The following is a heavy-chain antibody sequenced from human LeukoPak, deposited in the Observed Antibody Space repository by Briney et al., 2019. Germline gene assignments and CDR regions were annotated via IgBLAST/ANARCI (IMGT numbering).Heavy chain of an antibody. D-gene: IGHD2-2*01. V-gene: IGHV4-59*12. CDR3: ARPLHCSSTTCYDWFDP. CDR2: IYYSGST. J-gene: IGHJ5*02. CDR1: GGSISSYY. Sequence: SETLSLTCTVSGGSISSYYWSWIRQPPGKGLEWIGYIYYSGSTNYNPSLKSRVTISIDTSKNLFSLKLSSVTAADTAIYYCARPLHCSSTTCYDWFDPWGQGTLVTVSS.